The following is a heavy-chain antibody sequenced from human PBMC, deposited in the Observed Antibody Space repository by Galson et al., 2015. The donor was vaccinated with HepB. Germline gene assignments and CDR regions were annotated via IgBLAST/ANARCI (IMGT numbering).Heavy chain of an antibody. J-gene: IGHJ4*02. Sequence: SVKVSCKASGYTFSAYYLHWVRQAPGQGLEWLGRINPDSGDTEYARKFQGRVTITRDTSISTAYMELSRVKSDDTAVYFCATLGQLRVVRGVNRGYWGQGTPVIVSS. V-gene: IGHV1-2*06. CDR1: GYTFSAYY. CDR2: INPDSGDT. D-gene: IGHD3-10*01. CDR3: ATLGQLRVVRGVNRGY.